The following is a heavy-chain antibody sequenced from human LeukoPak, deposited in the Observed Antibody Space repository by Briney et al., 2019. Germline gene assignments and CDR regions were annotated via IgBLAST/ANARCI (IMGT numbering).Heavy chain of an antibody. V-gene: IGHV5-51*01. CDR2: IYPGDSDT. J-gene: IGHJ4*02. CDR3: ARHGNLNYEDY. CDR1: GYSFTTYW. Sequence: GESLKISCQGSGYSFTTYWISWVRQMPGKGLEWMGIIYPGDSDTRYSPSFQGQVTISADKSISTAYLQWSSLKASDTAMHYCARHGNLNYEDYWGQGTPVTVSS. D-gene: IGHD1-7*01.